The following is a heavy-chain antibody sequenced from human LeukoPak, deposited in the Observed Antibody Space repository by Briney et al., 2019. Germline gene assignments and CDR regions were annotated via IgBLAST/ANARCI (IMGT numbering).Heavy chain of an antibody. J-gene: IGHJ4*02. CDR3: ARKRYVWGSYRYPHFDY. Sequence: SETLSLTCAVYGGSFSGYYWSWIRQPPGKGLEWIGEINHSGSTNYNPSLRSRVTISVDTSKNQYSRKLSSVTAADTAVYYCARKRYVWGSYRYPHFDYWGQGTLVTVSS. V-gene: IGHV4-34*01. CDR2: INHSGST. CDR1: GGSFSGYY. D-gene: IGHD3-16*02.